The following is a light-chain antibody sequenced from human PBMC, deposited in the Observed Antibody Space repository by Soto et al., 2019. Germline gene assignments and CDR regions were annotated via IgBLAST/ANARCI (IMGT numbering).Light chain of an antibody. CDR3: QQYGSSPRT. CDR2: GAS. J-gene: IGKJ2*01. V-gene: IGKV3-20*01. CDR1: QSVSSSY. Sequence: ETVLTQSPGTLSLSPGERATLSCRASQSVSSSYLAWYQQKPGQAPRLLIYGASSRATGIPDRFSGSGSGTDLTLTISRLEPEDFAVYYCQQYGSSPRTFGQGTKLEIK.